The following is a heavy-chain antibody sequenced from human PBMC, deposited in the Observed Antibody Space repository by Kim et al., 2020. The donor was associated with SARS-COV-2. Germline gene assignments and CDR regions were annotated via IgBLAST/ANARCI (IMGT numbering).Heavy chain of an antibody. Sequence: GGSLRLSCAASGFTFDDYTMHWVRQAPGKGLEWVSLISWDGGSTYYADSVKGRFTISRDNSKNSLYLQMNSLRTEDTALYYCAKDSGIAAAFDYWGQGTLVTVSS. CDR3: AKDSGIAAAFDY. J-gene: IGHJ4*02. V-gene: IGHV3-43*01. CDR2: ISWDGGST. D-gene: IGHD6-25*01. CDR1: GFTFDDYT.